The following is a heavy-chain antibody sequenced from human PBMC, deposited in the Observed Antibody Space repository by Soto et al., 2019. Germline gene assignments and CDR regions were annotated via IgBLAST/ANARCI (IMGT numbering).Heavy chain of an antibody. Sequence: QVQLVQSGAEVKKPGSSVKVSCKASGGTFNNYVVNWVRQAPGQGLEWMGGILPIFATANYAQKFQGRVTITADKSTSTAYMELTSLRSEDTAVYYCAGRCDSTTCLGHFDYWGQGTLVTV. V-gene: IGHV1-69*06. CDR3: AGRCDSTTCLGHFDY. D-gene: IGHD2-2*01. CDR1: GGTFNNYV. J-gene: IGHJ4*02. CDR2: ILPIFATA.